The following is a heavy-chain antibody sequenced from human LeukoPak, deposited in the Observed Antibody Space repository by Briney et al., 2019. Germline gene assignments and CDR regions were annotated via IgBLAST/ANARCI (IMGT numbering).Heavy chain of an antibody. CDR2: ISGSDGST. J-gene: IGHJ4*02. CDR3: AKDGGQGADY. D-gene: IGHD3-16*01. Sequence: GGSLRLSCAASGFTFSSYAMSWVRQAPGKGLEWVSGISGSDGSTYYADSVKGRFTISRDNSKNTLYLQMNSLRAEDMAVYYGAKDGGQGADYWGQGTLVSVSS. CDR1: GFTFSSYA. V-gene: IGHV3-23*01.